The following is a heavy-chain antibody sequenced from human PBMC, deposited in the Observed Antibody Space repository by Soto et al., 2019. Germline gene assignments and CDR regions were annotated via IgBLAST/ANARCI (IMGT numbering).Heavy chain of an antibody. Sequence: QVQLVQSGAEVKKPGSSVKVSCEAPGGTFDHAAITWVRQAPGQGLEWMGGINPMFNSTHYAQKFQARVTITEDAATSTAFMELRRLRSDDTAVYYCARQIFAADYWGQGTLLIVSS. J-gene: IGHJ4*02. CDR2: INPMFNST. CDR3: ARQIFAADY. V-gene: IGHV1-69*01. D-gene: IGHD3-9*01. CDR1: GGTFDHAA.